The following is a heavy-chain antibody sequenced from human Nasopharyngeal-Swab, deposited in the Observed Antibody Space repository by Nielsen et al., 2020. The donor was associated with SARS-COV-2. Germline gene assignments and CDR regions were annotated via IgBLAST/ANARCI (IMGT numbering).Heavy chain of an antibody. CDR3: ARDRGDLRKYYFDY. CDR1: GASVSSGTYY. J-gene: IGHJ4*02. Sequence: SETLSLTCTVSGASVSSGTYYWSWIRQPPGKGLEWIGYIYYNGNTHYNPSLESRVTMSVDTSNNQFSLILSSVTAADTAVYYCARDRGDLRKYYFDYWGRGTLVTVSS. CDR2: IYYNGNT. D-gene: IGHD3-10*01. V-gene: IGHV4-61*01.